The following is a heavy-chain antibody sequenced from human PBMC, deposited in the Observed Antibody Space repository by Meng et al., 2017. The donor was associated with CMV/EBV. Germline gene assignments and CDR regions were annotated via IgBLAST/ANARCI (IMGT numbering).Heavy chain of an antibody. Sequence: QSTLKESGPTLLKPTQTRTLTCTFSGFSLSTSGGGVGWIRQPAGKALEWLALIYWEDDKRYSPSLKSRLTITKDTSKNQVVLTMTNMDPVDTATYYCARGGLRGFDYWGQGTLVTVSS. D-gene: IGHD4-17*01. CDR3: ARGGLRGFDY. V-gene: IGHV2-5*02. CDR2: IYWEDDK. J-gene: IGHJ4*02. CDR1: GFSLSTSGGG.